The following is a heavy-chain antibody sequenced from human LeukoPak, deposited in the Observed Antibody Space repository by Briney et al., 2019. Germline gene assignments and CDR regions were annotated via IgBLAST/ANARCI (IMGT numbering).Heavy chain of an antibody. V-gene: IGHV3-30*03. J-gene: IGHJ4*02. CDR2: ISYDGSNE. CDR3: ARGSGYSGYGLDY. CDR1: GFTFSSHG. D-gene: IGHD5-12*01. Sequence: GGTLRLSCAASGFTFSSHGMSWVRQAPGKGLEWVAIISYDGSNEYYADSVKGRFTISRDNSKNTLYLQMGSLRAEDMAVYYCARGSGYSGYGLDYWGQGTLVTVSS.